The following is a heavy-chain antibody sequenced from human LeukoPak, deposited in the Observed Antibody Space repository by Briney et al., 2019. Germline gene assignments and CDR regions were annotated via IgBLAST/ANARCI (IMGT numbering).Heavy chain of an antibody. CDR3: ARTLPRYSSSWYYFDY. CDR2: IYYSGST. V-gene: IGHV4-61*01. Sequence: ASETLSLTCTASGGPVSSGSYYWSWIRQPPGKGLEWIGYIYYSGSTNYNPSLKSRVTISVDTSKNQFSLKLSSVTAADTAVYYCARTLPRYSSSWYYFDYWGQGTLVTVSS. J-gene: IGHJ4*02. CDR1: GGPVSSGSYY. D-gene: IGHD6-13*01.